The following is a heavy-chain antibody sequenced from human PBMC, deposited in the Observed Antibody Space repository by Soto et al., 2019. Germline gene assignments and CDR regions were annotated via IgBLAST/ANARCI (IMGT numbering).Heavy chain of an antibody. CDR3: AREDRDRETGLVPAAIDGMDV. V-gene: IGHV1-69*08. J-gene: IGHJ6*02. Sequence: QVQLVQSGAEVKKPGSSVKVSCKASGGTFSRYSITWVRQAPGHGLEWIGRIIPIFGIASYAQKFQGRVTISAEESTSTADMGLSSLRGEGTAVYYCAREDRDRETGLVPAAIDGMDVWGQGTTVTVSS. D-gene: IGHD2-2*01. CDR2: IIPIFGIA. CDR1: GGTFSRYS.